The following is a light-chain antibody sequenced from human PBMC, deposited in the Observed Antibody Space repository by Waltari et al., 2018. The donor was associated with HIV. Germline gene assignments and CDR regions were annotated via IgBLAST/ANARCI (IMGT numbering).Light chain of an antibody. CDR2: EVS. CDR1: SSDVGGYNY. J-gene: IGLJ2*01. CDR3: SSYTSSSTLAV. V-gene: IGLV2-14*01. Sequence: QSALTQPAPVSGSPGQSLTIPCTGTSSDVGGYNYVSWYQHHPGKAPKLLIYEVSNRPSGVSNRFSGSKSGNTASLIISGLQAEDEADYYCSSYTSSSTLAVFGGGTKLTVL.